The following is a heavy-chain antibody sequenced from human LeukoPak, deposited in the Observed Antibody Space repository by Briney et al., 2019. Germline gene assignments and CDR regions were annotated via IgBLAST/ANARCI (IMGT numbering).Heavy chain of an antibody. V-gene: IGHV1-46*03. J-gene: IGHJ4*02. CDR3: ALIFGFWSGYSSLDY. CDR2: INPSGGST. D-gene: IGHD3-3*01. Sequence: ASVKVSCKASGYTFTSYYMHWVRQAPVQGLEWMGIINPSGGSTSYAQKFQGRVTMTRDTSTSTVYMELSSLRSEDTAVYYCALIFGFWSGYSSLDYWGQGTLVTVSS. CDR1: GYTFTSYY.